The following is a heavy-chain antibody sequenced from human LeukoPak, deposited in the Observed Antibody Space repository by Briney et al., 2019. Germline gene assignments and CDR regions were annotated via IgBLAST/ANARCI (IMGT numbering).Heavy chain of an antibody. CDR1: GGSFSGYY. CDR3: ARGRYFLDY. D-gene: IGHD1-14*01. CDR2: IFHSGST. Sequence: SETLSLTCAVYGGSFSGYYWSWIRQPPGKGLEWIGSIFHSGSTYYNPFLKSRVTISVDTSKNQFSLKLSSVTAADTAVYYCARGRYFLDYWGQGTLVTVSS. V-gene: IGHV4-34*01. J-gene: IGHJ4*02.